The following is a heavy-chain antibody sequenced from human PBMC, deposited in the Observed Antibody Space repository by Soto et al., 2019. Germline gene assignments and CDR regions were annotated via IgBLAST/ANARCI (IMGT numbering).Heavy chain of an antibody. Sequence: QVQLVQSGAEVKRSGASVRISCKASGYTFNRHDINWVRQATGQGPEWIGSMNTNSGNTGYAQKFQGRVTMTRDSYITTAYMDLSSVTSEDTAIYYCAREGLYGSIQDNTFDIWGQGTMVSVSS. D-gene: IGHD6-19*01. V-gene: IGHV1-8*01. CDR2: MNTNSGNT. J-gene: IGHJ3*02. CDR1: GYTFNRHD. CDR3: AREGLYGSIQDNTFDI.